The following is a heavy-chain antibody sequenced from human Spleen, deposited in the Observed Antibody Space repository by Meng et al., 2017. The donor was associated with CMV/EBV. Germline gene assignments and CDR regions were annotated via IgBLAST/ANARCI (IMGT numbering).Heavy chain of an antibody. J-gene: IGHJ6*02. CDR1: GYTFTGYF. D-gene: IGHD4-17*01. V-gene: IGHV1-2*02. Sequence: ASVKVSCKASGYTFTGYFMHWVRQAPGQGLEWMGWINPKSGDTNYAQKFQGRVTMTRDTSISTAYMELSRLRSDDTAVYYCARVRGDYGMDVWGQGTTVTVSS. CDR2: INPKSGDT. CDR3: ARVRGDYGMDV.